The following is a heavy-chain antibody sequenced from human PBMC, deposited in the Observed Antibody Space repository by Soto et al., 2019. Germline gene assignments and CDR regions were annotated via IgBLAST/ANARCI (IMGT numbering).Heavy chain of an antibody. D-gene: IGHD3-10*01. Sequence: PGASLKISCECSGYSFTSYWIAWVRQMPWKGLEWMGIIYPGDSDTRYSPSFQGQVTISADKSIRTVYLQWSSLKASDTAMYYWERFAWNFYNTGAVWAQGTSV. V-gene: IGHV5-51*01. CDR3: ERFAWNFYNTGAV. CDR2: IYPGDSDT. CDR1: GYSFTSYW. J-gene: IGHJ6*02.